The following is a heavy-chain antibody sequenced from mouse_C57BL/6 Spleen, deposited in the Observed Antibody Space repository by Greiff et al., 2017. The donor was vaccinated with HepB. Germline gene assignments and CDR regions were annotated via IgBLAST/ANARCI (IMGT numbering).Heavy chain of an antibody. CDR3: ARNAYYAMDY. V-gene: IGHV1-66*01. D-gene: IGHD6-5*01. CDR1: GYSFTSYY. CDR2: IYPGSGNT. Sequence: QVQLQQSGPELVKPGASVKISCKASGYSFTSYYIHWVKQRPGQGLEWIGWIYPGSGNTKYNEKFKGKATLTADTSSSTAYMQLSSLTSEDSAVYYCARNAYYAMDYWGQGTSVTVSS. J-gene: IGHJ4*01.